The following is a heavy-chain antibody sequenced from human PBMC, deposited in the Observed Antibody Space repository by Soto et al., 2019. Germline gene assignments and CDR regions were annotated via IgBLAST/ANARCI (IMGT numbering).Heavy chain of an antibody. CDR3: ARAEQLVHYYYYMDV. Sequence: GGSLRLSCAASGFTFSSYSMNWVRQAPGKGLEWVSSISSSSSYIYYADSVKGRFTISRDSAKNSLYLQMNSLRAEDTAVYYCARAEQLVHYYYYMDVWGKGTTVTVSS. V-gene: IGHV3-21*01. J-gene: IGHJ6*03. CDR1: GFTFSSYS. CDR2: ISSSSSYI. D-gene: IGHD6-13*01.